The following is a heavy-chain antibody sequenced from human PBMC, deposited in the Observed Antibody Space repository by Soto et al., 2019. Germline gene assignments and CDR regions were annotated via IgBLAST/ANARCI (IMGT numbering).Heavy chain of an antibody. CDR1: GFTFSSYG. Sequence: QVQLVESGGGVVQPGRCLRLYCAASGFTFSSYGMPWVRQAPGKGLEWVAVISYDGSNKYYADSVKGRFTISRDNSKNTLYLQMNSLRAEDTAVYYCAKSRMVRGVPDYWGQGTLVTVSS. J-gene: IGHJ4*02. CDR3: AKSRMVRGVPDY. D-gene: IGHD3-10*01. V-gene: IGHV3-30*18. CDR2: ISYDGSNK.